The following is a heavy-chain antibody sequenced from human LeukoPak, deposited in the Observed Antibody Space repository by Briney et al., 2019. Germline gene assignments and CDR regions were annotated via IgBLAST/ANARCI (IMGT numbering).Heavy chain of an antibody. CDR1: GFTFSSYE. CDR2: ISSSGSTI. J-gene: IGHJ4*02. D-gene: IGHD3-3*01. Sequence: PGGSLRLSCAASGFTFSSYEMNWVRQAPGKGLEWVSYISSSGSTIYYADSVKGRFTFSRDNAKNSLYLQMNSLRAEDTAVYYCARKYDFWSGLAYWGQGTLVTVSS. V-gene: IGHV3-48*03. CDR3: ARKYDFWSGLAY.